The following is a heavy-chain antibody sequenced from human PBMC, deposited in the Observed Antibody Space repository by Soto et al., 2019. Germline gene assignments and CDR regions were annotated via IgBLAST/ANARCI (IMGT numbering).Heavy chain of an antibody. CDR1: GFTFGSYS. Sequence: GGSLRLSCAASGFTFGSYSMNWVRQAPGKGLEWVSSISSSSSYIYYADSVKGRFTISRDNAKNSLYLQMNSLRAEDTAVYYCARPGQWLVYYYYYGMDVWGQGTTVTVSS. D-gene: IGHD6-19*01. CDR3: ARPGQWLVYYYYYGMDV. V-gene: IGHV3-21*01. J-gene: IGHJ6*02. CDR2: ISSSSSYI.